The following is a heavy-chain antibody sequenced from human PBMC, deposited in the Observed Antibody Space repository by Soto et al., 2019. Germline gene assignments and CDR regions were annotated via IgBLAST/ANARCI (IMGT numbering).Heavy chain of an antibody. J-gene: IGHJ4*02. CDR3: VSWLSAHFDY. V-gene: IGHV3-23*05. CDR2: IDCPTTST. CDR1: GFTFSNYY. Sequence: GVLRLSWAASGFTFSNYYMMWARQAPGKGLEWVSTIDCPTTSTQYSDSVKGRFTISRDNSNNRLDLQMNGLRAEDTAVYYCVSWLSAHFDYWGRGTLVTVSS. D-gene: IGHD6-19*01.